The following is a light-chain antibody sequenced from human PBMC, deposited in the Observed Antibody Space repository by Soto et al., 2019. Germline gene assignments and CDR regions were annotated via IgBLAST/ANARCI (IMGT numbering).Light chain of an antibody. J-gene: IGKJ5*01. V-gene: IGKV2-28*01. CDR2: LGS. CDR1: QSLLHSSGYNY. Sequence: IVMTQSPLSLPVTPGEPASISCRPSQSLLHSSGYNYLYWYLQKAGQSPQLLIYLGSNRASGVPDRFSASATGRAFTLTISRVEAEDVGVYYCTQDLQTQQITFDKGTRVA. CDR3: TQDLQTQQIT.